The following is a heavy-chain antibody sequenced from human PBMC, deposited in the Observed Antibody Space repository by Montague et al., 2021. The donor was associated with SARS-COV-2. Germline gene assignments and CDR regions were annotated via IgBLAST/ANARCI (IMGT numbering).Heavy chain of an antibody. J-gene: IGHJ6*02. CDR3: ARGYGDYSYYYGLDV. CDR1: GGSISSGGYY. Sequence: TLSLTCTVSGGSISSGGYYWSWIRQPAGKGLEWVGRIYSSGSTTYNPSLKSRVTMSVDTSKNQFSLRVSSVTAADTAVYYCARGYGDYSYYYGLDVWGQGTTVTVSS. V-gene: IGHV4-61*02. D-gene: IGHD4-17*01. CDR2: IYSSGST.